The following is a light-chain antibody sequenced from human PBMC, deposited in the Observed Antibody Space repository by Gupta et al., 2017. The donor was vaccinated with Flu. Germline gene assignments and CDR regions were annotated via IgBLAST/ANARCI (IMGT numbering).Light chain of an antibody. V-gene: IGLV2-14*03. CDR3: SSYTSTSTFYV. CDR1: SSDVGGSDY. J-gene: IGLJ1*01. Sequence: QSALTQPASVSGSPGQSITISFTGTSSDVGGSDYVSWYQKHPGKAPKLIIFDVSNRPSGVSSRFSGSKSGNTASLTISGLQAEDETDYYCSSYTSTSTFYVFGSGTKFTVL. CDR2: DVS.